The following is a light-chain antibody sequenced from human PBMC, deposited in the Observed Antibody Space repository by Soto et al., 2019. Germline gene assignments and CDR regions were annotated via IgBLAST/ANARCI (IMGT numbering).Light chain of an antibody. CDR2: GAS. Sequence: EIVLTQSPGTLSLSPGERATLSCRASQSVSSSYLAWYQQKPGQAPRLLIYGASSRATGIPDRFSVSGSGTDFTLNISRLEPEDFAVYYCQQYGSPPGTFGQGTKVEIK. J-gene: IGKJ1*01. CDR1: QSVSSSY. V-gene: IGKV3-20*01. CDR3: QQYGSPPGT.